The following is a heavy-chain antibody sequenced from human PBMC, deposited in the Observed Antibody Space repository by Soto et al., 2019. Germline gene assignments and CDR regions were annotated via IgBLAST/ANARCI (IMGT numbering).Heavy chain of an antibody. J-gene: IGHJ5*01. D-gene: IGHD2-21*02. Sequence: PGGSLRLSCAASRFTFSSYGMHWVRQAPGKGLEWVAVISYDGSNKYYADSVKGRFTISRDNSKNTLYLQMNSLRAEDTAVYYCAKACEIVVVTASSYTALDSRGQGTLVTVSP. CDR3: AKACEIVVVTASSYTALDS. CDR2: ISYDGSNK. CDR1: RFTFSSYG. V-gene: IGHV3-30*18.